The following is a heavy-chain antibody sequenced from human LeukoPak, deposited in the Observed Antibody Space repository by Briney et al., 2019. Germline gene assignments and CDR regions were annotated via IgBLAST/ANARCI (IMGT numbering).Heavy chain of an antibody. J-gene: IGHJ4*02. CDR2: IIPIFGTA. Sequence: GASVKVSCKASGGTFSSYAISWVRQAPGQGLEWMGRIIPIFGTANYAQKFQDRVTITTDESTSTAYMELSSLRSEDTAVYYCARGGDYYDSSGYYDYFDYWGQGTLVTVSS. D-gene: IGHD3-22*01. CDR3: ARGGDYYDSSGYYDYFDY. V-gene: IGHV1-69*05. CDR1: GGTFSSYA.